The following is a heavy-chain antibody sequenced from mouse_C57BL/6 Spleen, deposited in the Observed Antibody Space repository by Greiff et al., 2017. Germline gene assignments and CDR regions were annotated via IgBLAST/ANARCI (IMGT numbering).Heavy chain of an antibody. Sequence: EVKVEESGEGLVKPGGSLKLSCAASGFTFSSYAMSWVRQTPEKRLEWVAYISSGGDYIYYADTVKGRFTISRDNARNTLYLQMSSLKSEDTAMYYCTREGDYDGGFDYWGQGTTLTVSS. D-gene: IGHD2-4*01. CDR1: GFTFSSYA. CDR3: TREGDYDGGFDY. V-gene: IGHV5-9-1*02. J-gene: IGHJ2*01. CDR2: ISSGGDYI.